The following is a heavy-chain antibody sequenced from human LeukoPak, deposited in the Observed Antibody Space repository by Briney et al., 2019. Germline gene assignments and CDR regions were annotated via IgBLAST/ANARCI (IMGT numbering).Heavy chain of an antibody. D-gene: IGHD5-12*01. Sequence: GGSLRLSCAASGFIVSSNYMSWVRQAPGKGLEWVSSISSSSSYIYYADSVKGRFTISRDNAKNSLYLQMNSLRAEDTAVYYCARDQSFRGYSGYDYPNPNAFDIWGQGTMVTVSS. V-gene: IGHV3-21*01. J-gene: IGHJ3*02. CDR1: GFIVSSNY. CDR3: ARDQSFRGYSGYDYPNPNAFDI. CDR2: ISSSSSYI.